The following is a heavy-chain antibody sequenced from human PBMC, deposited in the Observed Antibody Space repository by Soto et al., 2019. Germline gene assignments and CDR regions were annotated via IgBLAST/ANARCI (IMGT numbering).Heavy chain of an antibody. Sequence: GGSLRLSCSASGLTFSSFAMHWVRQAPGKGLEYVSGIRANGLTTNDADSVKDRFTISRDNSKNTLYLQMASLRPEDTAVYYCVKDSHSRPIKMPDSRGQGTLVTVSS. CDR3: VKDSHSRPIKMPDS. J-gene: IGHJ4*02. CDR2: IRANGLTT. D-gene: IGHD5-12*01. CDR1: GLTFSSFA. V-gene: IGHV3-64D*06.